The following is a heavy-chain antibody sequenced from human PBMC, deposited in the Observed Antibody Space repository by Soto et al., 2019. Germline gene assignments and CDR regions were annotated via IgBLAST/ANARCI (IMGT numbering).Heavy chain of an antibody. CDR2: IRSKAYGGTT. CDR3: TRDLRPQYYYDSSARNIPLGY. CDR1: GFTFGDYA. J-gene: IGHJ4*02. Sequence: QPGGSLRLSCAASGFTFGDYAMSWVRQAPGKGLEWVGFIRSKAYGGTTEYAASVKGRFTISRDDSKSIAYLQMNSLKTEDSAVYYCTRDLRPQYYYDSSARNIPLGYWGQGTLVTVSS. V-gene: IGHV3-49*04. D-gene: IGHD3-22*01.